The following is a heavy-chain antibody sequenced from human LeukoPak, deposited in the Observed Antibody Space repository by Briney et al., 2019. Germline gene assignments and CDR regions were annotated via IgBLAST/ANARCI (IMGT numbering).Heavy chain of an antibody. D-gene: IGHD2-8*01. CDR2: IIPIFGTA. Sequence: SVKVSCKASGGTFSSYAISWVRQAPGQGLEWMGGIIPIFGTANYAQKFQGRVTITADESTSTAYMELSSLRSEDTAVYYCARDPPEGSCTNGVCIGNWGQGTLVTVSS. CDR1: GGTFSSYA. J-gene: IGHJ4*02. CDR3: ARDPPEGSCTNGVCIGN. V-gene: IGHV1-69*13.